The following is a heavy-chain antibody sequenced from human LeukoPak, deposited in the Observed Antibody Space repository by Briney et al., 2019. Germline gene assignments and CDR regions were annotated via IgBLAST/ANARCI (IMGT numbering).Heavy chain of an antibody. J-gene: IGHJ4*02. CDR3: ARAATGTTGGFDY. Sequence: PSETLSLTCTVSGGSISSSSYYWGWIRQPPGKGREWIWSIYYSGSTYYNPSLKSRVTRSVDTSKNQFSLKLSSVDAAATAVYYCARAATGTTGGFDYWGQGTLVTVSS. V-gene: IGHV4-39*07. D-gene: IGHD1-7*01. CDR2: IYYSGST. CDR1: GGSISSSSYY.